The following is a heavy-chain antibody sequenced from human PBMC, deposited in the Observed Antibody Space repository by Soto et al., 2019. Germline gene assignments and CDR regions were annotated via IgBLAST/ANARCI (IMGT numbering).Heavy chain of an antibody. D-gene: IGHD3-3*01. J-gene: IGHJ4*02. CDR3: ARGGTYYDFWSGHTPPQRE. CDR2: IYHSGST. V-gene: IGHV4-4*02. Sequence: QVQLQESGPGLVKPSGTLSLTCAVSGGSISSSNWWSWVRQPPGKGLEWIGEIYHSGSTNYNPSLKSRVTISVDKSKNQFSLKLSSVTAADTAGYYCARGGTYYDFWSGHTPPQREWGQGTLVTVSS. CDR1: GGSISSSNW.